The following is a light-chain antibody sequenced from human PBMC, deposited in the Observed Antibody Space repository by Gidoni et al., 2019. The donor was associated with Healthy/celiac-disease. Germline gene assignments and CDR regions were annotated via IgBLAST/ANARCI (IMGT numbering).Light chain of an antibody. CDR2: DAS. J-gene: IGKJ4*01. Sequence: IVLLQSPPTPSSSPGQRATPSCRASQSVSTYLAWYQQKPGQAPRLLIYDASNRATGIPARFSGSGSGTVFTLTISSLEPEDFAVYYCQQRSNWPKLTFGGGTKVEIK. CDR1: QSVSTY. V-gene: IGKV3-11*01. CDR3: QQRSNWPKLT.